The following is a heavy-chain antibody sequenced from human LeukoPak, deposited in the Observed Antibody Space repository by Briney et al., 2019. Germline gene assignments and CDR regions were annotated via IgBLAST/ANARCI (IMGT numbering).Heavy chain of an antibody. CDR1: GGSISSSSYS. Sequence: SETLSLTCTVSGGSISSSSYSWGWLRQPPGKGLEWIGSIYYSGSTYYNPSLKSRVTISADTSKNQFSLKLSSVTAADTAVYYCARRRTGYIDYWGQGTLVTVSS. D-gene: IGHD4-17*01. V-gene: IGHV4-39*01. CDR3: ARRRTGYIDY. CDR2: IYYSGST. J-gene: IGHJ4*02.